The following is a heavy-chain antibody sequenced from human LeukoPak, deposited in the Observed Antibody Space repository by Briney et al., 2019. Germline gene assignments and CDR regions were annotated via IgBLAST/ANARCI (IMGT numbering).Heavy chain of an antibody. V-gene: IGHV1-18*01. Sequence: ASVKVSCKASGGTFITYAISWVRQAPGQGLEWMGWISAYNGNTNYAQKLQGRVTMTTDTSTSTAYMELRSLRSDDTAVYYCARDPSVGSDPSDYWGQGTLVTVSS. CDR1: GGTFITYA. J-gene: IGHJ4*02. CDR3: ARDPSVGSDPSDY. CDR2: ISAYNGNT. D-gene: IGHD3-16*02.